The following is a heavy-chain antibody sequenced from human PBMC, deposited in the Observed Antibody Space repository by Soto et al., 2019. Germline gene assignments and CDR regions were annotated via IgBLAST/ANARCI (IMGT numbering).Heavy chain of an antibody. CDR1: GGSISSSSYY. J-gene: IGHJ5*02. Sequence: PSETLSLTCTVSGGSISSSSYYWGWIRQPPGKGLEWIGSIHYSGSTYYNPSLKSRVTISVDTSKNQFSLKLSSVTAADTAVYYCARHPTSSIATKIPPRWFDPWGQGTLVTVSS. D-gene: IGHD6-6*01. V-gene: IGHV4-39*01. CDR3: ARHPTSSIATKIPPRWFDP. CDR2: IHYSGST.